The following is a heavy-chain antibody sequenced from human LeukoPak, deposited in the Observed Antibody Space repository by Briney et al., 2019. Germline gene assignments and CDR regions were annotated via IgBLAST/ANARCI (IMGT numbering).Heavy chain of an antibody. CDR1: GYTFTSYG. J-gene: IGHJ5*02. Sequence: GASVKVSRKASGYTFTSYGISWVRQAPGQGLEWMGWISAYNGNTNYAQKLQGRVTMTTDTSTSTAYMELRSLRSDDTAVYYCARGSVEWNAVGCFDPWGQGTLVTVSS. CDR3: ARGSVEWNAVGCFDP. CDR2: ISAYNGNT. V-gene: IGHV1-18*01. D-gene: IGHD3-3*01.